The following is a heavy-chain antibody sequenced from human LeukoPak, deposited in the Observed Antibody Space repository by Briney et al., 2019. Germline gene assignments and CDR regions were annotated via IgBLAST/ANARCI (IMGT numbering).Heavy chain of an antibody. V-gene: IGHV3-30*18. J-gene: IGHJ4*02. CDR3: AKESGISQYGAYFDC. CDR2: VSSDGRTQ. D-gene: IGHD2-2*01. Sequence: GGSLRLSCAASGFTFSTHGMQWVRQAPGKGLEWVVVVSSDGRTQHYADSVKGRFTISRDNSKNTLYLQMNSLRAEDTAVYYCAKESGISQYGAYFDCWGQGTLVTVSS. CDR1: GFTFSTHG.